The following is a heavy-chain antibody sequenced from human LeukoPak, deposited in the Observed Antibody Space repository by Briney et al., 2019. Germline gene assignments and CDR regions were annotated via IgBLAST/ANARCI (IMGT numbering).Heavy chain of an antibody. CDR2: IYYSGST. D-gene: IGHD3-3*01. CDR3: ARGGYYTRVGFDY. J-gene: IGHJ4*02. V-gene: IGHV4-39*01. Sequence: PSETLSLTCTVSGGSYSSGSYYWGWIRQPPGKGLEWIGTIYYSGSTYYNPSLKSRVTISVDTSKNQFSLKLSSVTAADTAVYYCARGGYYTRVGFDYWGQGTLVTVSS. CDR1: GGSYSSGSYY.